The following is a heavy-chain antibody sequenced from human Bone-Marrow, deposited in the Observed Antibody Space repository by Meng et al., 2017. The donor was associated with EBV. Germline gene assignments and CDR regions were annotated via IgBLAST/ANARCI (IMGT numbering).Heavy chain of an antibody. D-gene: IGHD3-10*01. CDR2: IYYSGST. Sequence: VSGPGLCITSQTLSLTGAVSGGSSSSGGYFWSWIRQPPGKGLEWIGYIYYSGSTYYNPSLKSRVTISVDTSKNQFSLKLSSVTATDTAVYYCARGSMLRGVITWFGPWGQGTLVTVSS. CDR3: ARGSMLRGVITWFGP. V-gene: IGHV4-30-4*01. CDR1: GGSSSSGGYF. J-gene: IGHJ5*02.